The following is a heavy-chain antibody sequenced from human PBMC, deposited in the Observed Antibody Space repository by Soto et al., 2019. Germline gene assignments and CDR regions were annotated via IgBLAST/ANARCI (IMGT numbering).Heavy chain of an antibody. V-gene: IGHV4-59*01. D-gene: IGHD3-16*01. J-gene: IGHJ4*02. CDR2: ISYSGNT. CDR1: GGSSGNYY. CDR3: ARGSDGDYSDY. Sequence: SETLSLTCTVSGGSSGNYYWSWIRQPPGKGLEWIGYISYSGNTNYNPSLKSRGTISQDTSKKQFSLRLNSVTAADTAVYYCARGSDGDYSDYWGQGTLVTVSS.